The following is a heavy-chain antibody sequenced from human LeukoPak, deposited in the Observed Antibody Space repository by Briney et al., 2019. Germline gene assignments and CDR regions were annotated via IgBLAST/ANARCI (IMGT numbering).Heavy chain of an antibody. J-gene: IGHJ4*02. V-gene: IGHV4-59*12. CDR3: ARAWGYYDSSGYQVNYFDY. Sequence: PSETLSLTCTVSGGSISSYYWSWTRQPPGKGLEWIGYIYYSGSTNYNPSLKSRVTISVDTSKNQFSLKLSSVTAADTAVYYCARAWGYYDSSGYQVNYFDYWGQGTLVTVSS. D-gene: IGHD3-22*01. CDR2: IYYSGST. CDR1: GGSISSYY.